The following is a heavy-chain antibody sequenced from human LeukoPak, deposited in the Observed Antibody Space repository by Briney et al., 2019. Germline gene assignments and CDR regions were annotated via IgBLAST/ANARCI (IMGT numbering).Heavy chain of an antibody. CDR3: ATLVGYGSFFDY. V-gene: IGHV5-51*01. J-gene: IGHJ4*02. Sequence: GESLKISCKGAGYSFTSYWIGWVRHVPGKGLEYMGIIYPGDSDTRYSPSFQGQVTISADKSISTAYPQWSSLKASDTAMYYCATLVGYGSFFDYWGQGTLVTVSS. D-gene: IGHD3-10*01. CDR1: GYSFTSYW. CDR2: IYPGDSDT.